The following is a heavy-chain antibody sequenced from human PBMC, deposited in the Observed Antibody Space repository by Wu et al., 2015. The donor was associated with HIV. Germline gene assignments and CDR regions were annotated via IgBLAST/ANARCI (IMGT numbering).Heavy chain of an antibody. CDR1: GGSFSGYY. CDR3: ARGGKGAAADPGDY. Sequence: QVQLQQWGAGLLKPSETLSLTCAVYGGSFSGYYWSWIRQPPGKGLEWIGEINHSGSTNYNPSLKSRVTISVDTSKNQFSLKLSSVTAADTAVYYCARGGKGAAADPGDYWGQGTLVTVSS. CDR2: INHSGST. D-gene: IGHD6-13*01. J-gene: IGHJ4*02. V-gene: IGHV4-34*01.